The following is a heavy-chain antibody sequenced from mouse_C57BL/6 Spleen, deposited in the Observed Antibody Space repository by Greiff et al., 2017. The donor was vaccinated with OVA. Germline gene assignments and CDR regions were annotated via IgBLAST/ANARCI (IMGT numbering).Heavy chain of an antibody. CDR2: IYPRSGNT. CDR1: GYTFTSYG. V-gene: IGHV1-81*01. J-gene: IGHJ2*01. D-gene: IGHD1-1*01. CDR3: ARYYYGSSCSFDY. Sequence: QVQLQQSGAELARPGASVKLSCTASGYTFTSYGISWVHQRPGQGLEWIGEIYPRSGNTYYNEKFKGKATLTADKSSSTAYMELRSLTTEDSAVYSCARYYYGSSCSFDYWGKGTTLTVSS.